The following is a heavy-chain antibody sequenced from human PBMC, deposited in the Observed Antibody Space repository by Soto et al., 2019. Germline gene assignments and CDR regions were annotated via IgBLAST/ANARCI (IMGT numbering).Heavy chain of an antibody. CDR2: IIPILGIA. V-gene: IGHV1-69*04. CDR1: GGTFSSYA. CDR3: ASGGGNSGVGDY. J-gene: IGHJ4*02. D-gene: IGHD2-21*02. Sequence: ASVKVSCKASGGTFSSYAISWVRQAPGQGLEWMGRIIPILGIANYAQKFQGRVTITADKSTSTAYMELSSLRSEDTAVYYCASGGGNSGVGDYWGQGTLVTVSS.